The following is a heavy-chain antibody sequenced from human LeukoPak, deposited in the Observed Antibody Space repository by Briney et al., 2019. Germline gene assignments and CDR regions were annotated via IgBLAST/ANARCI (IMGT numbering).Heavy chain of an antibody. CDR1: GGSISSYY. Sequence: SETLSLTCSVSGGSISSYYWSFIRQPPGKGLEWIGYVYCSGSTYYNPSLKSRVTISVDTSENQFSLKLSSVTAADTAVYYCARHYISGYFFDYWGQGTLVTVSS. V-gene: IGHV4-59*08. D-gene: IGHD1-14*01. J-gene: IGHJ4*02. CDR3: ARHYISGYFFDY. CDR2: VYCSGST.